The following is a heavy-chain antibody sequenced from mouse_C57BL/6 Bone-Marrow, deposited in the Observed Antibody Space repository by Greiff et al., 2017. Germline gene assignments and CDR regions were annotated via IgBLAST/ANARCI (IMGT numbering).Heavy chain of an antibody. V-gene: IGHV1-55*01. CDR1: GYTFTSYW. J-gene: IGHJ2*01. CDR3: ARDYYGSSYEDYFDY. Sequence: QVQLQQPGAELVKPGASVKLSCKASGYTFTSYWITWVKQRPGQGLEWIGDIYPGSGSTNYNEKFKRKATLTVDTSSSTAYMQLSSLTSEDSAVYYSARDYYGSSYEDYFDYWGQGTTRTGSS. CDR2: IYPGSGST. D-gene: IGHD1-1*01.